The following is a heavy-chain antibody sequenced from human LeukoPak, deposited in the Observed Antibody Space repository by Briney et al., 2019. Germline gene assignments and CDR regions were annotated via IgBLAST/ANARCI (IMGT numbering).Heavy chain of an antibody. Sequence: PSETLSLTCTVSGGSISSGGYYWSWIRQPPGNGLEWIGTIYYSGHTYYNPSLKSRVTISVDTSKNQFSLKLSSVTAADTAVYYCARHRRDHDFWSGSNPTHYYYYMDVWGKGTTVTVSS. D-gene: IGHD3-3*01. V-gene: IGHV4-39*01. CDR2: IYYSGHT. CDR3: ARHRRDHDFWSGSNPTHYYYYMDV. J-gene: IGHJ6*03. CDR1: GGSISSGGYY.